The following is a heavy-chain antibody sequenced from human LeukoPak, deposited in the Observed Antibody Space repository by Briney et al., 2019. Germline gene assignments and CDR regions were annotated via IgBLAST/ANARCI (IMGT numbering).Heavy chain of an antibody. CDR3: AKSRAPTAAPDAFHI. J-gene: IGHJ3*02. CDR1: GFIFSNYG. Sequence: QAGGSLRLSCVASGFIFSNYGIHWVRQAPGKGLEWVAFIGHGGSSEYYADSVKGRFTISRDNSKNSLYLQMTSLRVEDTAVYYCAKSRAPTAAPDAFHIWGQGTMVTVSS. V-gene: IGHV3-30*02. D-gene: IGHD1-14*01. CDR2: IGHGGSSE.